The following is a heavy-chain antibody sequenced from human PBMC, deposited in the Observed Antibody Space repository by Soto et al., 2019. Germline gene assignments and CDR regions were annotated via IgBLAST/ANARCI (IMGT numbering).Heavy chain of an antibody. J-gene: IGHJ4*02. D-gene: IGHD6-13*01. CDR1: GFTVSRNY. V-gene: IGHV3-66*01. CDR2: IHSGDST. Sequence: GGSLRLSCAASGFTVSRNYMSWVRQAPGKGLEWVSIIHSGDSTYYAGSVKGRFTISRDNSKNTLFLQMNSLRVEDTAVYYCASRHTSSWSALEDWGQGTQVTVSS. CDR3: ASRHTSSWSALED.